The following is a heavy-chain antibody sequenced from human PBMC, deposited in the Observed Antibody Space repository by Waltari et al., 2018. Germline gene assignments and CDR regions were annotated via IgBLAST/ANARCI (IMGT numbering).Heavy chain of an antibody. CDR2: IHHSGST. V-gene: IGHV4-38-2*01. J-gene: IGHJ4*02. CDR1: GYSIRSGYY. D-gene: IGHD6-13*01. CDR3: ARVSSSWHIDY. Sequence: QVQLQESGPGLVTPSETLSLTCAVSGYSIRSGYYLGWIRQPPGKGLEWIGSIHHSGSTYYNPSLKSRVTISVDTSKNQFSLKLSSVTAADTAVYYCARVSSSWHIDYWGQGTLVTVSS.